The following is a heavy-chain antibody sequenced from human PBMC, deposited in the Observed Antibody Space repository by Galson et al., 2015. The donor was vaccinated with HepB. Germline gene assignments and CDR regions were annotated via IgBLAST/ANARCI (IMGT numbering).Heavy chain of an antibody. CDR3: ALSRKLGMTFDY. CDR1: GFSLSTSGVG. V-gene: IGHV2-5*01. Sequence: PALVKPTQTLTLTCTFSGFSLSTSGVGVGWIRQPPGKALEWLALIYWNDDKRYSPSLKSRLTITKDTSKNQVVLSMTNVDPVDTGTYYCALSRKLGMTFDYWGQGTLVTVSS. CDR2: IYWNDDK. D-gene: IGHD7-27*01. J-gene: IGHJ4*02.